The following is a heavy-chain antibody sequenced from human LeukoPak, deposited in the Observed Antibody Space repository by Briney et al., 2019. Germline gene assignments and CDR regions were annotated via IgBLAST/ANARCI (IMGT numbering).Heavy chain of an antibody. J-gene: IGHJ4*02. V-gene: IGHV4-59*01. CDR3: ARDRWLDF. CDR2: IYYTGST. Sequence: KTSGTLSLTCTVSGASISSYYWSWVRQPPGEGLEWIGYIYYTGSTNYNPSLKSRVTLSVDTSKNQLSLNLRSVTAADTAVYYCARDRWLDFWGQGTLVTVSS. CDR1: GASISSYY. D-gene: IGHD6-19*01.